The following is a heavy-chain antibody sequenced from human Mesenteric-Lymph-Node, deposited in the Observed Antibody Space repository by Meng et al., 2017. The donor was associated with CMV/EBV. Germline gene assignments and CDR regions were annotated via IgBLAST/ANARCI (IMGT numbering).Heavy chain of an antibody. CDR3: ARGYYDNSNYPFDF. J-gene: IGHJ4*02. CDR2: INPYNGDT. D-gene: IGHD3-22*01. CDR1: GYIFTGYY. V-gene: IGHV1-2*02. Sequence: ASGYIFTGYYRHWVRQAPGQGLEWMGWINPYNGDTDYAQKFQGRVTMTRDTSVSTANMEVSRLRSDDTALYFCARGYYDNSNYPFDFWGQGALVTVSS.